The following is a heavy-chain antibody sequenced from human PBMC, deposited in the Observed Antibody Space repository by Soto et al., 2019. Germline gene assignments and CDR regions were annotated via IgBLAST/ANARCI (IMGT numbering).Heavy chain of an antibody. J-gene: IGHJ5*01. CDR2: IYYTGIT. CDR3: ARXXXYFDCIDS. D-gene: IGHD3-9*01. CDR1: GGSISSSGYY. V-gene: IGHV4-39*01. Sequence: QLQLQKSGPGLVKPSETLSLTCTVSGGSISSSGYYWGWIRQPPGKGLEWIGSIYYTGITYSNPSLKSRVSISIDTSQTQCSLKLSSVTAAATAVYYCARXXXYFDCIDSWGQGTLVTVSS.